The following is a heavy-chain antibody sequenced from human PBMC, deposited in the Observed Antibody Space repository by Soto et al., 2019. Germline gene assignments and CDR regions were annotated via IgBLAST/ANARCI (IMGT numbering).Heavy chain of an antibody. CDR1: GFTFSSYG. J-gene: IGHJ6*02. Sequence: QVQRVESGGGVVQPGRSLRLSCAASGFTFSSYGMHWVRQAPGKGLEWVAVIWYDGSNKYYAESVKGRFTISRDNSKNTLDLQMNRLRADDSDVYYCASPLEGSSGSIGLDVWGQGTTVTVSS. V-gene: IGHV3-33*01. D-gene: IGHD6-19*01. CDR2: IWYDGSNK. CDR3: ASPLEGSSGSIGLDV.